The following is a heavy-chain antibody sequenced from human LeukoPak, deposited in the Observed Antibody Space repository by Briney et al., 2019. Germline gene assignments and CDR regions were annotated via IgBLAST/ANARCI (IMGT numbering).Heavy chain of an antibody. CDR2: INHSGST. J-gene: IGHJ3*02. V-gene: IGHV4-34*01. Sequence: TSETLSLTCAVYGGSFSGYYWSWIRQPPGKGLEWIGEINHSGSTNYNPSLKSRVTISVDTSKNQFSLKLSSVTAADTAVYYCASDLGYCSGGSCCELAAFDIWGQGTMVTVSS. CDR3: ASDLGYCSGGSCCELAAFDI. CDR1: GGSFSGYY. D-gene: IGHD2-15*01.